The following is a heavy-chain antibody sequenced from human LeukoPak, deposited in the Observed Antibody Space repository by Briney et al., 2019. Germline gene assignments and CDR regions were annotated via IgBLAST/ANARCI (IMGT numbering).Heavy chain of an antibody. Sequence: GGSLRLSCAVSEFTVSSNYMSWVRQAPGKGLEWVSVIYSGGTPCYADSVKGRFTISRDNSKNTLYLQMNSLRAEDTAVYYCASMRSFYFDYWGQGTLVTVSS. CDR3: ASMRSFYFDY. CDR1: EFTVSSNY. CDR2: IYSGGTP. V-gene: IGHV3-66*01. J-gene: IGHJ4*02. D-gene: IGHD3-10*01.